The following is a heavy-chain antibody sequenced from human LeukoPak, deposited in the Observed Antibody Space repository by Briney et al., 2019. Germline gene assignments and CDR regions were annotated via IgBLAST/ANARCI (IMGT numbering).Heavy chain of an antibody. V-gene: IGHV1-2*06. J-gene: IGHJ4*02. D-gene: IGHD6-19*01. CDR2: INPNSGGT. Sequence: ASVKVSCKASGYTFTGYYMHWVRQAPGRGLEWMGRINPNSGGTNYAQKLQGRVTMTRDTSISTAYMELSRLRSDDTAVYYCARGADSSGISDFDYWGQGTLVTVSS. CDR1: GYTFTGYY. CDR3: ARGADSSGISDFDY.